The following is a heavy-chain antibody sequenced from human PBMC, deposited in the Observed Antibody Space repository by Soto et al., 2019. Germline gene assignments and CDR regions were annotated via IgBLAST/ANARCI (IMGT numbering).Heavy chain of an antibody. V-gene: IGHV3-7*05. D-gene: IGHD6-6*01. J-gene: IGHJ6*02. CDR2: IKQDGSEK. CDR1: GFTFSRYW. Sequence: EVQLVESGGGLVQPGGSLRLSCAASGFTFSRYWMSWVRQAPGKGLEWVANIKQDGSEKDYVDSVKGRFTISRDNAKNSLYLQMNSLRAEDTAVYYCARDYSSSSPFYYYYYGMDVWGQGTTVTVSS. CDR3: ARDYSSSSPFYYYYYGMDV.